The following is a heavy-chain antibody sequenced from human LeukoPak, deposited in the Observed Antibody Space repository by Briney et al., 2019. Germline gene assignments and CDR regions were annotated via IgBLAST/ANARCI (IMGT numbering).Heavy chain of an antibody. J-gene: IGHJ4*02. CDR3: ARLGAQDYGDYVDY. D-gene: IGHD4-17*01. CDR2: IYYSGST. CDR1: GGSISSSSYY. Sequence: KPSETLSLTCTVSGGSISSSSYYWGWIRQPPGKGLEWIGSIYYSGSTYYNPSLKSRVTISVDTSKNQFSLKLSSVTAADTAVYYCARLGAQDYGDYVDYWGQGTLVTVSS. V-gene: IGHV4-39*01.